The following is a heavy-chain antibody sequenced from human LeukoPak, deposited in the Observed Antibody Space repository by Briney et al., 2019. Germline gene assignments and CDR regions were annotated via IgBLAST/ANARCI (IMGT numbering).Heavy chain of an antibody. CDR2: IYISGST. V-gene: IGHV4-4*07. J-gene: IGHJ5*02. CDR3: ARDERGGIAVAGTRGPGWFDP. CDR1: GGSLCSYY. Sequence: SETLSLTCTLPGGSLCSYYWSWVRQPAPSGLEWVGRIYISGSTNYNPSLKSRVTMSVDTSKTQFSLKLSSVTAADTAVYYCARDERGGIAVAGTRGPGWFDPWGQGTLVTVSS. D-gene: IGHD6-19*01.